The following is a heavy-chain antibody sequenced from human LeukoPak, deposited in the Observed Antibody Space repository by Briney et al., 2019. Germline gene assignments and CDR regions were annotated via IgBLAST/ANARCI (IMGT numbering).Heavy chain of an antibody. CDR2: IKSQRDGGTT. D-gene: IGHD6-19*01. CDR3: FADGIVIVGGTTTVGS. J-gene: IGHJ4*02. Sequence: GGSLRLSCAVSGFTFKNAWMSWVRQAPGKGLEWVGRIKSQRDGGTTDYAAPVKGRFTISRDDSNNMLYLQMHGLQTVDTALYYCFADGIVIVGGTTTVGSWGQGTLVTVSS. CDR1: GFTFKNAW. V-gene: IGHV3-15*01.